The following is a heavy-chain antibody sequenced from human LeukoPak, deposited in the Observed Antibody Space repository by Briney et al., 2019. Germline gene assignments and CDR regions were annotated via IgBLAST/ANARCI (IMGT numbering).Heavy chain of an antibody. J-gene: IGHJ4*02. Sequence: SETLSLTCTVSGGSISSTTYYWAWIRQPPGKGLEWIGSIYKAGNTNYSPSLRSRVFISVDTSNNQFSLSLSSVTAADTAVYYCARIRYSENIDYWGQGTLVTVSS. V-gene: IGHV4-39*01. CDR1: GGSISSTTYY. CDR3: ARIRYSENIDY. D-gene: IGHD1-1*01. CDR2: IYKAGNT.